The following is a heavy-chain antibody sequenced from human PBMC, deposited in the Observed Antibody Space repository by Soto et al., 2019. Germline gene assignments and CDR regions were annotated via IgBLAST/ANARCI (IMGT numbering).Heavy chain of an antibody. V-gene: IGHV3-23*01. CDR1: GFTFSMYA. CDR2: LSGRGTNT. CDR3: AKGLGDYPNWVFDY. Sequence: VQLLESGGGLVQPGGSLRLSCGASGFTFSMYAMTWVRQAPGKGLAWVSVLSGRGTNTYYADSVKGRFTISRDNSKNTVYLQMNSLRAEDTAVFYCAKGLGDYPNWVFDYWGQGTLVTVSS. J-gene: IGHJ4*02. D-gene: IGHD4-17*01.